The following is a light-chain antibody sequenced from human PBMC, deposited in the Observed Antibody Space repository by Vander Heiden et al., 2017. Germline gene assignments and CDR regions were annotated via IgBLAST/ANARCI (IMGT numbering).Light chain of an antibody. Sequence: DIHMTQSPSSLSAPVGDRVTITCQASQDISHYLNWYQQKPGKAPKLLIYDASNLETGVPSRFSGSGSGTDFTFTISSLQPEDIATYYCQQYDNLLTFGGGTKVEIK. CDR3: QQYDNLLT. CDR2: DAS. J-gene: IGKJ4*01. V-gene: IGKV1-33*01. CDR1: QDISHY.